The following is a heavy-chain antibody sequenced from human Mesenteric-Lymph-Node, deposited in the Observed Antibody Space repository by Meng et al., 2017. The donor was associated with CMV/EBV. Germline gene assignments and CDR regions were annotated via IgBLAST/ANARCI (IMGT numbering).Heavy chain of an antibody. CDR1: GFNFSIYE. CDR2: MRPSGGST. V-gene: IGHV3-23*01. D-gene: IGHD2-15*01. CDR3: VKGGWLDY. J-gene: IGHJ4*02. Sequence: GGSLRLSCEASGFNFSIYEMSWVRQAPGKGLEWVSIMRPSGGSTYYADSLKGRFTISRDNSKNTLYLQLNSLRVEDTALYYCVKGGWLDYWGQGTLVTVSS.